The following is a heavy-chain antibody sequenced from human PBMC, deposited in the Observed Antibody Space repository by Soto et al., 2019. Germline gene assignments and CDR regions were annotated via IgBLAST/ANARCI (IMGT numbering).Heavy chain of an antibody. Sequence: SVKVSCKASGGTFSSYAISWVRQAPGQGLEWMGGIIPIFGTANYAQKFQGRVTITADESTSTAYMELSSLRSEDTAVYYCARAAGTQDIVVVHADIVGGAYYYYGMDLWGQGTTVTVSS. J-gene: IGHJ6*02. D-gene: IGHD2-2*02. CDR1: GGTFSSYA. CDR3: ARAAGTQDIVVVHADIVGGAYYYYGMDL. CDR2: IIPIFGTA. V-gene: IGHV1-69*13.